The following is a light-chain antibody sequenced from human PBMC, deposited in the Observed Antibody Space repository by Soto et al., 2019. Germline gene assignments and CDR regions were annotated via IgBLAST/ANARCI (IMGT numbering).Light chain of an antibody. CDR3: QQYGSSPSWT. CDR2: GAS. CDR1: QSVSSSY. V-gene: IGKV3-20*01. Sequence: EIVLTQSPGTLSLSPGERATLSCRASQSVSSSYLAWYQQKPGQAPRLLIYGASSRATVIPDRFSGSGSGTDFTLTLSRLEPEDFAVYYCQQYGSSPSWTFGQGTKVEIK. J-gene: IGKJ1*01.